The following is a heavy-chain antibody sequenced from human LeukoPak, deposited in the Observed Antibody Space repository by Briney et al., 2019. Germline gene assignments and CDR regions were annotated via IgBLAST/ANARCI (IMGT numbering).Heavy chain of an antibody. D-gene: IGHD3-16*02. CDR1: GGSFSGYY. Sequence: PSETLSLTCAVYGGSFSGYYWSWIRQPPGKGLEWIGEINHSGSTNYNPSLKSRVTISVDTSKNQFSLKLSSVTAADTAVYYCARDSLNYVWGSYRKIGAFDIWGQGTVVTVSS. CDR2: INHSGST. J-gene: IGHJ3*02. V-gene: IGHV4-34*01. CDR3: ARDSLNYVWGSYRKIGAFDI.